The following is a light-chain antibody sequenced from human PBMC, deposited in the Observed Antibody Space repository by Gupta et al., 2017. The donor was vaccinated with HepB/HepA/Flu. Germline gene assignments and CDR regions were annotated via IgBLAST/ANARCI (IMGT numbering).Light chain of an antibody. Sequence: DIVMTQSPLSLPVTPGEPASISCRSSQSLLHSNGYNYLDWYLQKPGQSPQLLIYLGSNRASGVPDRFSGSGSHTDFTLKISRVEAEDVGVYYCMQALQTPLTFGGGTRVEI. CDR2: LGS. CDR3: MQALQTPLT. CDR1: QSLLHSNGYNY. V-gene: IGKV2-28*01. J-gene: IGKJ4*01.